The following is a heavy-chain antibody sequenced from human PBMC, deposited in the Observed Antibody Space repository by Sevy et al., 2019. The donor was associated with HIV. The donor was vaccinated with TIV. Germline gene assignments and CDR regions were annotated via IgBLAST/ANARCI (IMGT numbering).Heavy chain of an antibody. CDR3: ARAKGGQLYYFDF. Sequence: GGSLRLSCAASGFTFSSFGMHWVRQAPGKGLEWVAVIWYDGSNKYYEDFVKGRFTISRDNSKNTLYLQMNSLRAEDTAVYYCARAKGGQLYYFDFWGQGTLVTVSS. V-gene: IGHV3-33*01. J-gene: IGHJ4*02. D-gene: IGHD1-1*01. CDR2: IWYDGSNK. CDR1: GFTFSSFG.